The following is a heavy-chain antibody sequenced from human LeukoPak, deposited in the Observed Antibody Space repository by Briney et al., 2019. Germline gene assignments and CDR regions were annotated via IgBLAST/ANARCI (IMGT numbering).Heavy chain of an antibody. CDR1: GGSISSSSYY. CDR2: IYYSGST. D-gene: IGHD2-2*01. CDR3: ARHCSSTSCYFLSDAFDI. Sequence: PSETLSLTCTVSGGSISSSSYYWGWIRQPPGKGLEWIGSIYYSGSTYYNPSLKSRVTISVDTSKNQFSLKLSSVTAADTAVHYCARHCSSTSCYFLSDAFDIWGQGTVVTASS. V-gene: IGHV4-39*01. J-gene: IGHJ3*02.